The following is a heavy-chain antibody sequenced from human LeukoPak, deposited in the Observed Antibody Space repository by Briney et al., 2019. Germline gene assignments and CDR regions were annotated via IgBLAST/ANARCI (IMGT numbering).Heavy chain of an antibody. D-gene: IGHD3-10*01. CDR3: ARNGELHTGLREFLDY. CDR2: IYHSGST. CDR1: GGSISSSSYY. Sequence: SETLSLTCTVSGGSISSSSYYWGWIRQPPGKGLEWIGEIYHSGSTNYNPSLKSRVTISVDKSKNQFSLKLSSVTAADTAVYYCARNGELHTGLREFLDYWGQGTLVTVSS. J-gene: IGHJ4*02. V-gene: IGHV4-39*07.